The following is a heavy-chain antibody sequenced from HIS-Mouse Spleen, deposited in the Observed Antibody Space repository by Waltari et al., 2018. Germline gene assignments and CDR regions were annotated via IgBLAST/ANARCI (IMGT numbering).Heavy chain of an antibody. D-gene: IGHD6-13*01. Sequence: QLQLQESGPGLVKPSETLSLTCTVSGCSISISSYSRGWIRQPPGKGLEWIGSIYYSGSTYYNPSLKSRVTISVDTSKNQFSLKLSSVTAADTAVYYCAREIPYSSSWYDWYFDLWGRGTLVTVSS. J-gene: IGHJ2*01. V-gene: IGHV4-39*07. CDR1: GCSISISSYS. CDR2: IYYSGST. CDR3: AREIPYSSSWYDWYFDL.